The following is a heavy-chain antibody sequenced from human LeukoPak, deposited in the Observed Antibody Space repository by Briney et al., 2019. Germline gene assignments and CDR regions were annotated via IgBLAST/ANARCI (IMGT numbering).Heavy chain of an antibody. V-gene: IGHV3-23*01. CDR3: AKALILYYDFWSGPPMFDP. D-gene: IGHD3-3*01. Sequence: LPGGSLSLSCAASGLTLSSYAMSWVRQAPGKGLEWVSAASGCGGRTYYADSVKGRLTISRDHSKNTLYLQMNSLRAEDTAVYYGAKALILYYDFWSGPPMFDPWGQGALVTVS. J-gene: IGHJ5*02. CDR2: ASGCGGRT. CDR1: GLTLSSYA.